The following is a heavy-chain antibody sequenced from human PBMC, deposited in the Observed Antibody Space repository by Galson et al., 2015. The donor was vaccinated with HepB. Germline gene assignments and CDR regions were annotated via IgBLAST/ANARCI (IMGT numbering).Heavy chain of an antibody. CDR1: GFNFRSYG. CDR2: IWYDGSDK. Sequence: SLRLSCAASGFNFRSYGMHWVRQVPGKGLEWVATIWYDGSDKYYADSVKGRFTVSRDNSMNTLYLQMNSVRAGDTAVYYCARDSPNFDSSGFSVSHDAFDVWGQGTMVTVSS. J-gene: IGHJ3*01. V-gene: IGHV3-33*01. D-gene: IGHD3-22*01. CDR3: ARDSPNFDSSGFSVSHDAFDV.